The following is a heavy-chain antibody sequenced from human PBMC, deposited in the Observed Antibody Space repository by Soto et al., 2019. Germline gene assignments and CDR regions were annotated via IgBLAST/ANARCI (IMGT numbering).Heavy chain of an antibody. Sequence: SETLSLTCTVSGGSISIGDYYWSWIRQPPGKGLEWIGYIYYSGSTYYNPSLKSRVTISVDTSKNQFSLKLSSVTAADTAVYYCARDRLANWFDPWGQGTLVTVSS. V-gene: IGHV4-30-4*02. CDR2: IYYSGST. CDR1: GGSISIGDYY. J-gene: IGHJ5*02. CDR3: ARDRLANWFDP. D-gene: IGHD3-9*01.